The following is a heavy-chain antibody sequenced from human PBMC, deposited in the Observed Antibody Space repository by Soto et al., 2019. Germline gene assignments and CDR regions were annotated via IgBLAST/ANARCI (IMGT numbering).Heavy chain of an antibody. CDR2: IIPIFGTA. D-gene: IGHD1-1*01. V-gene: IGHV1-69*13. J-gene: IGHJ2*01. Sequence: WASVKVSCKASGGTFSSYAISWVRQAPGQALEWMGGIIPIFGTANYAQKFQGRVTITADESTSTAYMELSSLRSEDTAVYYCARVPERYYWYFDLWGRGTLVTVSS. CDR1: GGTFSSYA. CDR3: ARVPERYYWYFDL.